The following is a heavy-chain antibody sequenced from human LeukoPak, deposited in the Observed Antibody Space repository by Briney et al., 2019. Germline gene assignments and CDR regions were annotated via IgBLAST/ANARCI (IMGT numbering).Heavy chain of an antibody. J-gene: IGHJ4*02. Sequence: PSETLSLTCTVSGGSISSLNYYWGWIRQPPGKGLEWIGSIYYSGSTYYNPSLKSRLTISVDTSKNQFSLKLSSVTAADTAVYYCARGRLFLDIVATINPDPFDYWGQGTLVTVSS. CDR3: ARGRLFLDIVATINPDPFDY. CDR2: IYYSGST. CDR1: GGSISSLNYY. V-gene: IGHV4-39*01. D-gene: IGHD5-12*01.